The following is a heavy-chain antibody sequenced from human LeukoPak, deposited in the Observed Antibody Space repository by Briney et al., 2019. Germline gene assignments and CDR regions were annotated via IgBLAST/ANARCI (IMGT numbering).Heavy chain of an antibody. CDR1: GFTFSSYG. Sequence: GGSLRLSCAASGFTFSSYGMSWVRQAPGKGLEWVSSISSSSSYIYYADSVKGRFTISRDNAKNSLYLQMNSLRAADTAVYYCAKEGRTTWYRGWFDSWGQGTLVIVSS. CDR2: ISSSSSYI. J-gene: IGHJ5*01. CDR3: AKEGRTTWYRGWFDS. D-gene: IGHD6-13*01. V-gene: IGHV3-21*04.